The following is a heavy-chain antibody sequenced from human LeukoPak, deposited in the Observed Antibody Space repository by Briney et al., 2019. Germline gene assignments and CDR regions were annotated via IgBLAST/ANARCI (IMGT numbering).Heavy chain of an antibody. D-gene: IGHD2-2*01. CDR2: IIPIFGTA. Sequence: SVNVSCKASGGTFSSYAISWVRQAPGQGLEWMGGIIPIFGTANYAQKFQGRVTITTDESTSTAYMELSSLRSEDTAVYYCAREEGAFWGVCSSTSCYGAFDIWGQGTMVTVSA. CDR3: AREEGAFWGVCSSTSCYGAFDI. CDR1: GGTFSSYA. V-gene: IGHV1-69*05. J-gene: IGHJ3*02.